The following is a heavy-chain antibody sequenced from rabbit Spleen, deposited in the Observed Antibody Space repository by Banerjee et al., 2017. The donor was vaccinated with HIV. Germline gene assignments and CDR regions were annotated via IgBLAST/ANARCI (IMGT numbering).Heavy chain of an antibody. V-gene: IGHV1S7*01. CDR3: ARDLTGVIGWNFKL. CDR1: GFDFTSDY. D-gene: IGHD1-1*01. CDR2: VYTAGGTT. J-gene: IGHJ4*01. Sequence: QLKETGGGLVQPGGSLTLTCKASGFDFTSDYMSWVRQAPGKGLEWIGLVYTAGGTTDYASWVNGRFTFSSDNAQNTVDLQMNSLTAADTATYFCARDLTGVIGWNFKLWGPGTLVTVS.